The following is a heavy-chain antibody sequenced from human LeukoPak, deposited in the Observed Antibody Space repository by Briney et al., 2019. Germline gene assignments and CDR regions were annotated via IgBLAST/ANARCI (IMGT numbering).Heavy chain of an antibody. J-gene: IGHJ4*02. CDR3: ARALRN. Sequence: SETLSLTCAVYGGSFSGYYWSWIRQPPGKGLEWIGEINHSGSTNYNPSLKSRVTISVDTSKNQFSLKLSSMTAADTAVYYCARALRNWGQGTLVTVSS. V-gene: IGHV4-34*01. CDR1: GGSFSGYY. CDR2: INHSGST.